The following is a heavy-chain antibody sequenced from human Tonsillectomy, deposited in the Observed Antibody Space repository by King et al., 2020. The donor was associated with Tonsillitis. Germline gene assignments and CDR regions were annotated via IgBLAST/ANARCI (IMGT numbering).Heavy chain of an antibody. J-gene: IGHJ4*02. CDR1: GFTFSYYS. V-gene: IGHV3-21*01. CDR3: ARGDYYDTSGFADY. CDR2: ISSSSTDI. Sequence: QLVQSGGGLVKPGGSLRLSCAASGFTFSYYSMNWVRQAPGKGLEWVSSISSSSTDIYYADSGKGRFTISGDNAKNSLYLQMNSLRAEDTSVYYCARGDYYDTSGFADYWGQGTLVTVSS. D-gene: IGHD3-22*01.